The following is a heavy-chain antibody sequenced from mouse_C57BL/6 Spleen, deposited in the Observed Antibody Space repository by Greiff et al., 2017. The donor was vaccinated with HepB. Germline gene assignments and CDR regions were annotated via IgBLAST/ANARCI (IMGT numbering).Heavy chain of an antibody. J-gene: IGHJ4*01. CDR3: TTLTGTARYAMDY. Sequence: QVQLQESGAELVRPGASVTLSCKASGYTFTDYEMHWVKQTPVHGLEWIGAIDPETGGTAYNQKFKGKAILTADKSSSTAYMELRSLTSEDSAVYYCTTLTGTARYAMDYWGQGTSVTVSS. V-gene: IGHV1-15*01. CDR1: GYTFTDYE. D-gene: IGHD4-1*01. CDR2: IDPETGGT.